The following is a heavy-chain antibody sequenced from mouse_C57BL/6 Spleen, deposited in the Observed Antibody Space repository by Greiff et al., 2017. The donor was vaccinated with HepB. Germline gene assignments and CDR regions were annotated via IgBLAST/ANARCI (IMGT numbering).Heavy chain of an antibody. D-gene: IGHD1-1*01. CDR2: INPSNGGT. CDR1: GYTFTSYW. Sequence: QVQLQQPGTELVKPGASVKLSCKASGYTFTSYWMHWVKQRPGQDLEWIGNINPSNGGTNYNEKFKSKATLTVDKSSSTAYMQLSSLTSEDSAVYYCARDRPITTVVEGFAYWGQGTLVTVSA. J-gene: IGHJ3*01. CDR3: ARDRPITTVVEGFAY. V-gene: IGHV1-53*01.